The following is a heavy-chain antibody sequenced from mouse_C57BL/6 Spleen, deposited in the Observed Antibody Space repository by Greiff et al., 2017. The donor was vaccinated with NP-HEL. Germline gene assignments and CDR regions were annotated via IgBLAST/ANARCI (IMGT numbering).Heavy chain of an antibody. CDR2: IDPETGGT. Sequence: QVQLKESGAELVRPGASVTLSCKASGYTFTDYEMHWVKQTPVHGLEWIGAIDPETGGTAYNQKFKGKAILTADKSSSTAYMELCSLTSEDSAVYYGTRKGHYGSSWGFAYWGQGTLVTVSA. CDR1: GYTFTDYE. CDR3: TRKGHYGSSWGFAY. V-gene: IGHV1-15*01. D-gene: IGHD1-1*01. J-gene: IGHJ3*01.